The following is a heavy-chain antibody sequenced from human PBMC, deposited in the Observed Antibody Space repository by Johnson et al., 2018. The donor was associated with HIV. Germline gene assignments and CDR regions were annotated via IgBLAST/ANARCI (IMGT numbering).Heavy chain of an antibody. CDR3: VREGRYSGYDPLKRNAFDI. J-gene: IGHJ3*02. CDR2: IKQDGSEK. D-gene: IGHD5-12*01. CDR1: GFTVSSNY. Sequence: QLVESGGGLIQPGGSLRLSCAASGFTVSSNYMNWVRQAPGKGLEWVANIKQDGSEKYYVDSVQGRFTISRDNAKNSLSLQMDSLRAEDAAVYFCVREGRYSGYDPLKRNAFDIWGQGTVVTVSS. V-gene: IGHV3-7*01.